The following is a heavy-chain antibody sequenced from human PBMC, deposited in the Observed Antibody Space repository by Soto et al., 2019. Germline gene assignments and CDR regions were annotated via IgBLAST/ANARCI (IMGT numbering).Heavy chain of an antibody. V-gene: IGHV1-2*04. CDR3: ARGPYYDFWSGYYPGGMDV. D-gene: IGHD3-3*01. Sequence: ASVTVSCKASGYTFTGYYMHWVRQAPRQGLEWMGWINPNSGGTNYAQKFQGWVTMTRDTSISTAYMELSRLRSDDTAVYYCARGPYYDFWSGYYPGGMDVWGQGTTVTVSS. CDR1: GYTFTGYY. J-gene: IGHJ6*02. CDR2: INPNSGGT.